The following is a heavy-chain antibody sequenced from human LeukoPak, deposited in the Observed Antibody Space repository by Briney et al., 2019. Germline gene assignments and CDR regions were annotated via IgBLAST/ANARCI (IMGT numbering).Heavy chain of an antibody. CDR3: ARGYSGTLLEYYFDY. CDR2: INHSGST. D-gene: IGHD1-26*01. Sequence: SETLPLTCALYGGSFSGYYWSWIRQPPGKGLEWIGEINHSGSTNYNPSLKSRVTISVDTSKNQFSLKLSSVTAADTAVYYCARGYSGTLLEYYFDYWGRGTLVTVSS. J-gene: IGHJ4*02. CDR1: GGSFSGYY. V-gene: IGHV4-34*01.